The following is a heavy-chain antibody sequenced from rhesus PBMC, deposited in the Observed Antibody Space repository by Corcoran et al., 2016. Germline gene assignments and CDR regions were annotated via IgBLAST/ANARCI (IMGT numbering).Heavy chain of an antibody. J-gene: IGHJ4*01. V-gene: IGHV4-127*01. Sequence: QVQLQESGPGLLKPSETLSLTCAVSGYSISSGFGWSGTRQPPGKGLEWIGYIGGSSGSTNYNPSLKSRVTISKDTSKNQFSLKLSSVTAADTAVYYCARRGGWLNYFDYWGQGVLVTVSS. CDR3: ARRGGWLNYFDY. CDR2: IGGSSGST. D-gene: IGHD6-31*01. CDR1: GYSISSGFG.